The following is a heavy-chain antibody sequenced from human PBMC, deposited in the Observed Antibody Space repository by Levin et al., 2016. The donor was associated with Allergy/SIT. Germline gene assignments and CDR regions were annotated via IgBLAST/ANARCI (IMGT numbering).Heavy chain of an antibody. CDR2: ISSSGSTI. J-gene: IGHJ6*02. V-gene: IGHV3-11*01. Sequence: LSLTCAASGFTFSDYYMSWIRQAPGKGLEWVSYISSSGSTIYYADSVKGRFTISRDNAKNSLYLQMNSLRAEDTAVYYCARDYDYYYGMDVWGQGTTVTVSS. CDR3: ARDYDYYYGMDV. CDR1: GFTFSDYY.